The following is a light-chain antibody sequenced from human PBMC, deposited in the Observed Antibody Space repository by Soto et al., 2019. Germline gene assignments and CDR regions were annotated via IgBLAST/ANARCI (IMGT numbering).Light chain of an antibody. CDR1: SSNVGAGYD. CDR2: GNY. J-gene: IGLJ1*01. Sequence: QSVLTQPPSVSGAPGQWVTISCTGSSSNVGAGYDVHWYQQLPAAAPTLLIYGNYNRPSGVPDLSSGSKSGTSASPAITGLQVEDEVDYYCQSCDNSLSNSVFGTGTKVTVL. CDR3: QSCDNSLSNSV. V-gene: IGLV1-40*01.